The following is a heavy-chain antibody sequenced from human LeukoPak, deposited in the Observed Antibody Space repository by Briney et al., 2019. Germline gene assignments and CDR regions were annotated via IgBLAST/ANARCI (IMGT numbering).Heavy chain of an antibody. CDR1: GFTFSSYA. J-gene: IGHJ5*02. CDR2: ISYDGSNK. CDR3: FAFGSWFAP. Sequence: GGALRLSCAASGFTFSSYAMHWVRQAAGRGLEWVAVISYDGSNKYYADSVKGRFTISRDNSKNTLQLQMNSLGAEDTGVCHGFAFGSWFAPWGQGTLVTVSS. D-gene: IGHD2-21*01. V-gene: IGHV3-30*04.